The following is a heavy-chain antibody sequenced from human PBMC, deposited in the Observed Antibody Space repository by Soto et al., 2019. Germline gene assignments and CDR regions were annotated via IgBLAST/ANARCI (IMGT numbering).Heavy chain of an antibody. V-gene: IGHV3-30*18. CDR3: AKAHYYSSGSYNA. D-gene: IGHD3-10*01. CDR1: GFIFSSYA. J-gene: IGHJ5*02. CDR2: VSYDGSET. Sequence: GGSLRLSCVASGFIFSSYAMHWVRQAPGKGLEWVAFVSYDGSETYHADSVKGRFTISRDNSKNTLFLQMNSLRIEDTAVYYCAKAHYYSSGSYNAWGQGTLVTVSS.